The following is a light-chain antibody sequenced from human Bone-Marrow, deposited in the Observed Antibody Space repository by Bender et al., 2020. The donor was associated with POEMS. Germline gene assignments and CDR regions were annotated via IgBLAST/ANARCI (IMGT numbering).Light chain of an antibody. J-gene: IGLJ3*02. Sequence: QSVLTQPPSVSGAPGQRVTISCTGSSSITGSGYDINWYQHLPGTAPKLLIYGYNNRPSGVPDRFSGSKSGTSASLAITGLQAEDEADYYCSSYASSNTWVFGGGTKLTVL. V-gene: IGLV1-40*01. CDR3: SSYASSNTWV. CDR1: SSITGSGYD. CDR2: GYN.